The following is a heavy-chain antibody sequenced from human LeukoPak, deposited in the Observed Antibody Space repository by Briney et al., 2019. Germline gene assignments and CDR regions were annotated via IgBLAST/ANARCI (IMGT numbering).Heavy chain of an antibody. V-gene: IGHV5-51*01. D-gene: IGHD3-10*01. J-gene: IGHJ4*02. CDR2: IYPGDSDT. CDR3: ARRLGGFGELSIDYFDY. CDR1: GYSFTSYW. Sequence: PGESLKISCKGSGYSFTSYWIGWVRQMPGKGLEWMGIIYPGDSDTRYSPSFQGQVTISADKSISTAYLQWSSLKASDTAMYYCARRLGGFGELSIDYFDYWGQGTLVTVSS.